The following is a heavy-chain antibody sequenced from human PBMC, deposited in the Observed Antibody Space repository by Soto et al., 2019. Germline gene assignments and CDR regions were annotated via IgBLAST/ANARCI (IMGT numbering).Heavy chain of an antibody. V-gene: IGHV4-39*01. CDR1: GGSISSSSYY. CDR3: ARVQPEVVRSEYGAFGTVTTSLFDY. D-gene: IGHD4-17*01. CDR2: IYYSGST. J-gene: IGHJ4*02. Sequence: QLQLQESGPGLVKPSETLSLTCTVSGGSISSSSYYWGWIRQPPGKGLEWIGSIYYSGSTYYNPSLKSRVTISVDTSKNQFSLKLSSVTAADTAVYYCARVQPEVVRSEYGAFGTVTTSLFDYWGQGTLVTVSS.